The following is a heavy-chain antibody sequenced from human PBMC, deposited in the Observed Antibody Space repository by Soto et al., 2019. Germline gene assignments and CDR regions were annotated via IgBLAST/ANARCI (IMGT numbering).Heavy chain of an antibody. CDR2: IYWDDDK. D-gene: IGHD3-22*01. J-gene: IGHJ4*02. CDR3: ALSRWYDGSGYSHFDN. Sequence: QITLKESGPTLVKPTQTLTLTCIFSGFSLSTRGVGVGWIRQPPGKALEWLALIYWDDDKRYSPSLKNILTITRHTSQNQVSLKMSNTDSVDTATYYCALSRWYDGSGYSHFDNWGQGTLVTVSS. CDR1: GFSLSTRGVG. V-gene: IGHV2-5*02.